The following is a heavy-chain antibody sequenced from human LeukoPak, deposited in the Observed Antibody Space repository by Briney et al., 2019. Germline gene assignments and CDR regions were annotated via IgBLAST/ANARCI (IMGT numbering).Heavy chain of an antibody. CDR3: ARDRSAWRFYYFDY. V-gene: IGHV1-3*04. D-gene: IGHD3-3*01. CDR1: GYTFTSRA. CDR2: INTGNGNT. Sequence: ASVKVSCKTPGYTFTSRALHWVRLAPGPRLERMGWINTGNGNTKYSQKFQDRVTITRDPSASTADMELSSLRSEDTAVYYCARDRSAWRFYYFDYWGQGTLVTVSS. J-gene: IGHJ4*02.